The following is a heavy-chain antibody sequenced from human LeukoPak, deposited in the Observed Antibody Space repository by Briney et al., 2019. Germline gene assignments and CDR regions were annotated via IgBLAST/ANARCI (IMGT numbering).Heavy chain of an antibody. CDR1: GFTFSNAW. CDR3: AGGQWELLRVGFDY. J-gene: IGHJ4*02. D-gene: IGHD1-26*01. V-gene: IGHV3-15*05. CDR2: IKSKYDGGTT. Sequence: GGSLRLSCAGSGFTFSNAWMNWVRQAPGKGLEGVGRIKSKYDGGTTDYAAPVKGRFTISRDDSKDTVYLQMNSLRAEDTAVYYCAGGQWELLRVGFDYWGQGTLVTVSS.